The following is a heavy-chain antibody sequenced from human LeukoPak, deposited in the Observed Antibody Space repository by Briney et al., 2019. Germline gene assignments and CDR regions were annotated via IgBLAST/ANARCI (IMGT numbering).Heavy chain of an antibody. J-gene: IGHJ4*02. CDR2: VDYRGGT. V-gene: IGHV4-39*07. Sequence: PSETLSLTCTASGGSISSSTYYWAWIRQPPGKGLEWIASVDYRGGTYYNPSLESRVAISADMSKNQFSLKLTSVTGADTAVYYCAGERGEEYSSGWYKTNYFDNWGQGIRVTVSS. D-gene: IGHD6-19*01. CDR3: AGERGEEYSSGWYKTNYFDN. CDR1: GGSISSSTYY.